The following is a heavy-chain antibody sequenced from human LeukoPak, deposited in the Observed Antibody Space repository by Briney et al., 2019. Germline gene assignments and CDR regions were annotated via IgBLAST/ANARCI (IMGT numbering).Heavy chain of an antibody. CDR3: ARGRYCSSTSCPVDY. CDR2: IIPILGIA. J-gene: IGHJ4*02. V-gene: IGHV1-69*16. D-gene: IGHD2-2*01. CDR1: GGTFSSYT. Sequence: SVKVSCKASGGTFSSYTISWVRQAPGQGLEWMGRIIPILGIANYAQKFQGRVTITTDESTSTAYMELSSLRSEDTAVYYCARGRYCSSTSCPVDYWGQGTLVTVSS.